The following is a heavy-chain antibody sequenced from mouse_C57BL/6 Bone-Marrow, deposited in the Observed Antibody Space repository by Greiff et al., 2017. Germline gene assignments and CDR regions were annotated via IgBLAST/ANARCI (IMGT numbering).Heavy chain of an antibody. D-gene: IGHD2-5*01. Sequence: VQLQQSGAELVRPGASVTLSCTASGFNIKDDYMHWVKQRPEQGLEWIGWIDPENGDTEYASKFQGKATITADTSSNTAYLQLSSLTSDDTAVYYCTTTVSNPYYFDYWGQGTTLTVSS. J-gene: IGHJ2*01. V-gene: IGHV14-4*01. CDR3: TTTVSNPYYFDY. CDR2: IDPENGDT. CDR1: GFNIKDDY.